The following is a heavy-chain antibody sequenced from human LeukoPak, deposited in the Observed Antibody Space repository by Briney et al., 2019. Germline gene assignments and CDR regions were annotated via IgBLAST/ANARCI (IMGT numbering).Heavy chain of an antibody. CDR2: INHSGST. Sequence: PSETLSLTCAVYGGLFSGYYWSWIRQPPGKGLEWIGEINHSGSTNYNPSLKSRVTISVDTSKNQFSLKLSSVTAADTAVYYCAREAARGVSPWGQGTLVTVSS. CDR3: AREAARGVSP. J-gene: IGHJ5*02. D-gene: IGHD6-6*01. CDR1: GGLFSGYY. V-gene: IGHV4-34*01.